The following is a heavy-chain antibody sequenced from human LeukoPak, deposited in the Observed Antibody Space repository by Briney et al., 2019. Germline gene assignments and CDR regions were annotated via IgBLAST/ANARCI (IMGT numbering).Heavy chain of an antibody. V-gene: IGHV3-74*01. D-gene: IGHD1-7*01. CDR2: INSDGSST. CDR1: GFTFSSYW. Sequence: GGSLRLFCAASGFTFSSYWMHWVRQAPGKGLVWVSRINSDGSSTSYADSVKGRFTISRDDSKNTLYLQMNSLKTEDTAVYYCTTDYWNYVFDYWGQGTLVTVSS. J-gene: IGHJ4*02. CDR3: TTDYWNYVFDY.